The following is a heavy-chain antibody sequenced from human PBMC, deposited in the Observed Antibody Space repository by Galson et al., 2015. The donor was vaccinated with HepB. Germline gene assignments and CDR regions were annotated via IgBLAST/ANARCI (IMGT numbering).Heavy chain of an antibody. Sequence: SVKVSCKASGYTFTSYDINWVRQATGQGLEWMGWMNPNSGNTGYAQKFQGRVTMTRNTSISTAYMELSSLRSEDTAVYYCARGGNSIRGMDVWGQGTTVTVSS. CDR1: GYTFTSYD. J-gene: IGHJ6*02. V-gene: IGHV1-8*01. CDR3: ARGGNSIRGMDV. CDR2: MNPNSGNT. D-gene: IGHD3-3*02.